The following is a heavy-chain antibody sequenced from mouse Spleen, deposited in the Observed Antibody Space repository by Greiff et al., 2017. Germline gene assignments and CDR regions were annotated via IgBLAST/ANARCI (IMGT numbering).Heavy chain of an antibody. Sequence: EVKLMESGGGLVKPGGSLKLSCAASGFTFSSYAMSWVRQTPEKRLEWVATISSGGSYTYYPDSVKGRFTISRDNAKNTLYLQMSSLRSEDTAMYYCAREGLRRGFAYWGQGTLVTVSA. CDR3: AREGLRRGFAY. CDR1: GFTFSSYA. V-gene: IGHV5-9-1*01. CDR2: ISSGGSYT. D-gene: IGHD2-2*01. J-gene: IGHJ3*01.